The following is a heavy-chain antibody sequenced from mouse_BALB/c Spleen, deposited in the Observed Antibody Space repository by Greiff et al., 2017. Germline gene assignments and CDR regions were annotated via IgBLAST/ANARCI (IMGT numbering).Heavy chain of an antibody. D-gene: IGHD2-14*01. J-gene: IGHJ4*01. CDR3: ARRGVRGDMDY. V-gene: IGHV5-12-2*01. CDR1: GFTFSSYT. Sequence: EVHLVESGGGLVQPGGSLKLSCAASGFTFSSYTMSWVRQTPEKRLEWVAYISNGGGSTYYPDTVKGRFTISRDNAKNTLYLQMSSLKSEDTAMYYCARRGVRGDMDYWGQGTSVTVSS. CDR2: ISNGGGST.